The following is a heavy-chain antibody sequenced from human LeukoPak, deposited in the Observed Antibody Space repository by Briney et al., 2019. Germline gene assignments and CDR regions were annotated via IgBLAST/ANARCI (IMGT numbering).Heavy chain of an antibody. CDR1: GFTFSSYS. Sequence: GGSLRLPCAVSGFTFSSYSMSWVRQAPGKGLEWVSSISSSGTCKYYADSVKGRFAISRDNAKNSLYLLMNSLRAEDTAVYYCAKGKDSVAGATNDYWGQGTLVTVSS. J-gene: IGHJ4*02. V-gene: IGHV3-21*01. CDR2: ISSSGTCK. CDR3: AKGKDSVAGATNDY. D-gene: IGHD6-19*01.